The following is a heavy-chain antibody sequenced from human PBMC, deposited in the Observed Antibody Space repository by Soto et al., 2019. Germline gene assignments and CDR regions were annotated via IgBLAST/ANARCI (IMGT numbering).Heavy chain of an antibody. CDR2: IYYSGST. CDR3: ARREGYDYVWGSYRYGNDAFDI. V-gene: IGHV4-59*01. D-gene: IGHD3-16*02. CDR1: GGSISSYY. Sequence: ASETLSLTCTVSGGSISSYYWSWIRQPPGKGLEWIGYIYYSGSTNYNPSLKSRVTISVDTSKNQFSLKLSSVTAADTAVYYCARREGYDYVWGSYRYGNDAFDIWGQGTMVTVSS. J-gene: IGHJ3*02.